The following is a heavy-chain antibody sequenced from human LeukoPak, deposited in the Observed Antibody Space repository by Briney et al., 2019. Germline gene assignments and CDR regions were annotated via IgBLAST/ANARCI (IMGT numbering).Heavy chain of an antibody. CDR3: IRHIEYVALDS. Sequence: GGSLRLSCAASGLGFAGSAVHWVRRTSGRGLEWIGCVRSRDKNYATIYGASARGRFTISRDDSRNTASLQMNSLNTEDTAVYYCIRHIEYVALDSWGQGTLVTVSS. V-gene: IGHV3-73*01. CDR1: GLGFAGSA. D-gene: IGHD3-16*01. CDR2: VRSRDKNYAT. J-gene: IGHJ4*02.